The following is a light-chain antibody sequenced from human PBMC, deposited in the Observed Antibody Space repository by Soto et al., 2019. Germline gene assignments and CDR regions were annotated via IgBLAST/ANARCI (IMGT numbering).Light chain of an antibody. J-gene: IGLJ1*01. CDR3: RACAGSNNFYV. CDR2: EVS. Sequence: QSALTQPPSASGSPGQSVTISCTGTSSDVGGCKFVSWYQQQPGKAPKLMIYEVSKRPSGVPDRFSGSKSGNTASLTVSGLQAEHEADYYCRACAGSNNFYVFGTGTKVTVL. CDR1: SSDVGGCKF. V-gene: IGLV2-8*01.